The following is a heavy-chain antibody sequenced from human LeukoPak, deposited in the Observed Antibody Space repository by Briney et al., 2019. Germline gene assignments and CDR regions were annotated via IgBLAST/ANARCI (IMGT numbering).Heavy chain of an antibody. J-gene: IGHJ4*02. D-gene: IGHD3-22*01. CDR2: INHSGST. CDR1: GGSLSGYY. V-gene: IGHV4-34*01. Sequence: SETLSLTCAVYGGSLSGYYGSWIRQPPGKGLEWIGEINHSGSTNYNPSLKSRVTVSIDTSKNQFSLNLNSVTAADTAVYYCLRTPLTYYYDSSGYSREPNWGQGTLVTVSS. CDR3: LRTPLTYYYDSSGYSREPN.